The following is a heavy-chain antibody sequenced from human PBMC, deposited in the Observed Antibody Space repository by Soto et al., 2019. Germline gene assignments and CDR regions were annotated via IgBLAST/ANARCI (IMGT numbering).Heavy chain of an antibody. J-gene: IGHJ6*02. D-gene: IGHD3-3*01. CDR2: ISYDGSNK. Sequence: GGSLRLSCAASGFTFSSYGMHWVRQAPGKGLEWVAVISYDGSNKYYADSVKGRFTISRDNSKNTLYLQMNSLRAEDTAVYYCAKDGVFWSVHYGMDVWGQGTTVTVSS. CDR1: GFTFSSYG. V-gene: IGHV3-30*18. CDR3: AKDGVFWSVHYGMDV.